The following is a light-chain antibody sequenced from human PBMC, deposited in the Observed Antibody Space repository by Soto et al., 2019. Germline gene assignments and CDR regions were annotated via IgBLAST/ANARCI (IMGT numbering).Light chain of an antibody. Sequence: QSVLTQPPSVSATPGQGVSLSGSGGDSNIGSTAVNWYQQLPGTAPRLLIYSSNQRPSGGPDRSSGSKSGTSASLAISGLQSEDEADYYCAAWDDDLHVWLFGGGTKLTVL. CDR3: AAWDDDLHVWL. CDR2: SSN. CDR1: DSNIGSTA. J-gene: IGLJ3*02. V-gene: IGLV1-44*01.